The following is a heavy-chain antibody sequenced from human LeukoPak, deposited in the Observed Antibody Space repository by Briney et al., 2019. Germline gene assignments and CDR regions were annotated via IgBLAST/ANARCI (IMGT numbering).Heavy chain of an antibody. CDR3: ARTPDSHGVYGEVYYYHGMDG. D-gene: IGHD2-8*01. V-gene: IGHV3-20*04. CDR1: GFKFDNYG. CDR2: INWIDTNT. Sequence: GGSLRLSCAASGFKFDNYGMSWVRQAPGKGLEWVSGINWIDTNTGYADSVKGRFTISRDNAKNSLYLQMNSLRAEDTALYYCARTPDSHGVYGEVYYYHGMDGWGQGTNGAVS. J-gene: IGHJ6*02.